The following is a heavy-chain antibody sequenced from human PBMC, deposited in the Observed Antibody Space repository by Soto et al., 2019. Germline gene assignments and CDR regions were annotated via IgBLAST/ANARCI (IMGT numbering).Heavy chain of an antibody. J-gene: IGHJ3*02. Sequence: ASVKVSCKVSGYTLTELSMHWVGQSPGKGLEWMGGFDPEDGETIYAQKFQGRVTMTEDTSTDTAYMELSSLRSEDTAVYYCATAAGSGGTMVRGVIEAFDIWGQGTMVTVSS. CDR3: ATAAGSGGTMVRGVIEAFDI. CDR1: GYTLTELS. D-gene: IGHD3-10*01. V-gene: IGHV1-24*01. CDR2: FDPEDGET.